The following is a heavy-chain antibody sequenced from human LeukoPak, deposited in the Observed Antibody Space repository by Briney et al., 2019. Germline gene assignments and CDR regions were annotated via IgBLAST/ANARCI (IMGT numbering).Heavy chain of an antibody. D-gene: IGHD4-17*01. CDR2: IDWDDDK. CDR1: GFSLSTSGMR. J-gene: IGHJ4*02. V-gene: IGHV2-70*04. Sequence: SGPTLVNPTQTLTLTCTFSGFSLSTSGMRVSWIRQPPGKALEWLARIDWDDDKFYNTSLKIRLTISKDTSKNQVVLTMTNMDPVDTATYYCARIPTYGDYAYFDYWGQGTLVTVSS. CDR3: ARIPTYGDYAYFDY.